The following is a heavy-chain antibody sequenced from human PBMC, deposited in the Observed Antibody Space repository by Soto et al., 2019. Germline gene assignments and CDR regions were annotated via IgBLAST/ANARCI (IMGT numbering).Heavy chain of an antibody. Sequence: AQLLESGGGLVQPGGSLRLSCAASGFSFRSHGMVWVRQAPGRGPEWLAIISDIGASTYYADSVKGRVTISRDNSRNTLFLQMNNMRPEDTAVYYCARAGERYYFDYWGQGTLVTVSA. J-gene: IGHJ4*02. CDR3: ARAGERYYFDY. CDR2: ISDIGAST. CDR1: GFSFRSHG. V-gene: IGHV3-23*01. D-gene: IGHD3-10*01.